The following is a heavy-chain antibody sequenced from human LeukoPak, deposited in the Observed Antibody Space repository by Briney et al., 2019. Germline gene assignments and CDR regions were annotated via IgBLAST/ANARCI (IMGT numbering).Heavy chain of an antibody. Sequence: ASVKVSCKASGGTFSSYAISWVRQAPGQGLEWMGRIIPILGIANYAQKFQGRVTITADKSTSTAYMELSSLRSEDTAVYYCAGGGGYGGNEGRNYYYYGMDVWGQGTTVTVSS. D-gene: IGHD4-23*01. CDR3: AGGGGYGGNEGRNYYYYGMDV. CDR2: IIPILGIA. J-gene: IGHJ6*02. V-gene: IGHV1-69*04. CDR1: GGTFSSYA.